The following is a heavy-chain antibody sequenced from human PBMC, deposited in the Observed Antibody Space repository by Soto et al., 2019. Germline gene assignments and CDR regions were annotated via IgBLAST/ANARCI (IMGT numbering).Heavy chain of an antibody. V-gene: IGHV1-69*01. D-gene: IGHD6-19*01. Sequence: QVQLVQSGAEVKKPGSSVKVSCKASGDTFSSHGISWVRQAPGQGLEYLGGIIPKFGTTNYAQKFRGRVTITADESTSTAYRELSSLRYEDTAVYYCARASGRGWYNWFDPWGQGTLVTVSS. CDR2: IIPKFGTT. CDR3: ARASGRGWYNWFDP. J-gene: IGHJ5*02. CDR1: GDTFSSHG.